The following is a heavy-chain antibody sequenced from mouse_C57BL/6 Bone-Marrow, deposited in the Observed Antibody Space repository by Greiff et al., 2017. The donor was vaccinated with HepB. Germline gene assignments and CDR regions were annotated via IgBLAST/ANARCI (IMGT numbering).Heavy chain of an antibody. Sequence: QVQLQQPGAELVKPGASVKMSCKASGYTFTSYWITWVKQRPGQGLEWIGDIYPGSGSTNYNEKFKSKATLTVDPSSSTAYMQLSSLTSEDSAVYYGARGAYYGSSPFAYWGQGTLVTVSA. CDR2: IYPGSGST. CDR1: GYTFTSYW. CDR3: ARGAYYGSSPFAY. J-gene: IGHJ3*01. V-gene: IGHV1-55*01. D-gene: IGHD1-1*01.